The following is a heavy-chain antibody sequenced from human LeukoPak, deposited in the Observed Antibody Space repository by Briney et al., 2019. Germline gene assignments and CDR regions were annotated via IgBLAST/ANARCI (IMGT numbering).Heavy chain of an antibody. J-gene: IGHJ6*02. V-gene: IGHV4-59*01. Sequence: SETLSLTCTVSGGSISSYYWSWIRQPPGKGLEWIGYIYYSGSTNYNPFLKSRVTISVDTSKNQFSLKLSSVTAADTAVYYCARERGIAAATRGHYYGMDVWGQGTTVTVSS. D-gene: IGHD6-13*01. CDR1: GGSISSYY. CDR3: ARERGIAAATRGHYYGMDV. CDR2: IYYSGST.